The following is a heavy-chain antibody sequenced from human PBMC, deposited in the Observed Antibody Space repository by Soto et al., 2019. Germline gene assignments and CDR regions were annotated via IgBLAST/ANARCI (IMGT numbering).Heavy chain of an antibody. J-gene: IGHJ5*02. Sequence: SGPTLVNPTQTLTLTCTFSGFSLSTSGVGVGWIRQPPGKALEWLALIYWNDDKRYSPSLKSRLTITKDTSKNQVVLTMTNMDPVDTATYYCAHSSPGGIAAAVPVPYNWFDPWGQGTLVTVSS. CDR2: IYWNDDK. V-gene: IGHV2-5*01. D-gene: IGHD6-13*01. CDR1: GFSLSTSGVG. CDR3: AHSSPGGIAAAVPVPYNWFDP.